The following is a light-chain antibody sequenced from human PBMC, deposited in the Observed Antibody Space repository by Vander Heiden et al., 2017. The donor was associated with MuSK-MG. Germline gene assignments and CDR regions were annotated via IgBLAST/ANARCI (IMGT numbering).Light chain of an antibody. J-gene: IGKJ2*01. CDR2: TAS. CDR1: QDISTW. CDR3: QHYNSYPYT. Sequence: DIRMTQSPSTLSASVGDRVTITCRASQDISTWLAWYQQKPGEAPKVLIHTASILETGVPSRFSGSGSGTEFTLTISSLQPDDFATYFCQHYNSYPYTFGQGTRVEIK. V-gene: IGKV1-5*03.